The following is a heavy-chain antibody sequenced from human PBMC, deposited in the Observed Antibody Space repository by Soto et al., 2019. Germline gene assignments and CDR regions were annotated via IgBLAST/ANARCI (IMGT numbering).Heavy chain of an antibody. CDR1: GAPITINY. V-gene: IGHV4-59*01. CDR2: IYYSGST. D-gene: IGHD6-13*01. CDR3: ARGAAARRGGWFDP. Sequence: SETLSLTCTVSGAPITINYWSWIRQAPGKGLEWIGYIYYSGSTTYNPSLKSRVTMSADTSKDQFSLKLNSVTAADTAVYYCARGAAARRGGWFDPWGQGTLVTVSS. J-gene: IGHJ5*02.